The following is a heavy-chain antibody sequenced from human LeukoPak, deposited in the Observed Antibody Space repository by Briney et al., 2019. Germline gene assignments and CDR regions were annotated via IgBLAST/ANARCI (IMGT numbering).Heavy chain of an antibody. CDR3: AKLGIAVAGDY. CDR2: ISYDGSNK. J-gene: IGHJ4*02. V-gene: IGHV3-30*18. Sequence: GGSLRLSCAACGVSFSVYGMHWGRQAPSKGLEWVAVISYDGSNKYYADSVKGRFTISRDNSKNTLYLQMNSLRAEDTAVYYCAKLGIAVAGDYWGQGTLVTVSS. D-gene: IGHD6-19*01. CDR1: GVSFSVYG.